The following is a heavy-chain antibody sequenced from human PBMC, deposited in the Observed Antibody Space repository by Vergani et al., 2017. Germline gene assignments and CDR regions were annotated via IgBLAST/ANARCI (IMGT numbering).Heavy chain of an antibody. CDR2: IYSGGST. V-gene: IGHV3-53*04. J-gene: IGHJ6*02. CDR3: ARDGRPDYYGMDV. D-gene: IGHD6-6*01. Sequence: VQLVESGGGLVQPGGSLRLSCAASGFTVSSNYMSWVRQAPGKGLEWVSVIYSGGSTYYADSVKGRFTISRHKSKNTLYLQMNSLRAEDTAVYYCARDGRPDYYGMDVWGQGTTVTVSS. CDR1: GFTVSSNY.